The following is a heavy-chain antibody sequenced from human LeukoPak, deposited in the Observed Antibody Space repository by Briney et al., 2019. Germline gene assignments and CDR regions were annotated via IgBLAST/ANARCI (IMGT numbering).Heavy chain of an antibody. CDR3: ARGRYGWLPFDY. Sequence: SEALSLTCTVSGGSISSYYWSWIRQPPGKGLEWIGYIYYSGSTNYNPSLKSRVTISVDTSKNQFSLKLSSVTAADTAVYYCARGRYGWLPFDYWGQGTLVTVSS. CDR2: IYYSGST. J-gene: IGHJ4*02. V-gene: IGHV4-59*01. CDR1: GGSISSYY. D-gene: IGHD3-16*01.